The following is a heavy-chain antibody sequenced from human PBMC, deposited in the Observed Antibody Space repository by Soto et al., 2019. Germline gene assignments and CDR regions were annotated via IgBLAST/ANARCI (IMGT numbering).Heavy chain of an antibody. CDR1: GFTFSSYG. CDR3: AREAYYGSGSYSNWFDP. Sequence: QVQLVESGGGVVQPGRSLRLSCAASGFTFSSYGMHWVRQAPGKGLEWVAVIWYDGSNKYYADSVKGRFTISRDNSKNPLYLQMNSLRAEDTAVYYCAREAYYGSGSYSNWFDPWGQGTLVTVSS. J-gene: IGHJ5*02. CDR2: IWYDGSNK. V-gene: IGHV3-33*01. D-gene: IGHD3-10*01.